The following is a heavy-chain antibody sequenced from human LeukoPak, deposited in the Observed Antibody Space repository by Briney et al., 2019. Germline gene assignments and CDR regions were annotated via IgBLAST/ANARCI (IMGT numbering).Heavy chain of an antibody. V-gene: IGHV3-23*01. CDR2: ISGSGGTT. CDR1: GFNFSDYA. CDR3: ARGQEFDDGVFDS. Sequence: AGGSLRLSCAASGFNFSDYAMSWVRQAPGKGLEWVSTISGSGGTTYNADSVKGRFTISRDNSKNTVYLQVNSLRVEDTAIYYCARGQEFDDGVFDSWGQGTLVTVSS. J-gene: IGHJ4*02. D-gene: IGHD1-1*01.